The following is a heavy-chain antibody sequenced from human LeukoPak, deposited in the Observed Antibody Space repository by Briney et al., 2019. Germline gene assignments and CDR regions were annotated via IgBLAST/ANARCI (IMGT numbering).Heavy chain of an antibody. J-gene: IGHJ4*02. D-gene: IGHD5-24*01. Sequence: GASVKVSCKASGGTFSSYAISWVRQAPGQGLEWMGGIIPIFGTANYAQKFQGRVAITADESTSTAYMELSSLRSEDTAVYYCARETRDGYNLDYWGQGTLVTVSS. V-gene: IGHV1-69*13. CDR1: GGTFSSYA. CDR3: ARETRDGYNLDY. CDR2: IIPIFGTA.